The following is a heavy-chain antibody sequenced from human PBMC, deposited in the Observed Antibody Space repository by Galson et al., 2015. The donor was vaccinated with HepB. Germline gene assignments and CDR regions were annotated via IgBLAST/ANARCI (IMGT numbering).Heavy chain of an antibody. V-gene: IGHV3-48*04. CDR1: GFTFNGSS. D-gene: IGHD3-9*01. J-gene: IGHJ4*02. CDR3: ARERGSIFSQLFYFDY. Sequence: SLRLSCAASGFTFNGSSMNWVRQAPGKGLEWLSYTSSSSSPTLYYADAVKGRFTISRDNAKSPLYLQMNSLRAEDTAVYYYARERGSIFSQLFYFDYWGQGALVTVSS. CDR2: TSSSSSPTL.